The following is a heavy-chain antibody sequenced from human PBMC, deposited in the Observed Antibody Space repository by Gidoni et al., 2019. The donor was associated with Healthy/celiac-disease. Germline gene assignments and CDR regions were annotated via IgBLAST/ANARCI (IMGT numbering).Heavy chain of an antibody. CDR1: AFNVDDYA. CDR3: AKDRPGNSWYYFDY. Sequence: EVQLVESGGVVVQPGGSLRLSCAASAFNVDDYAMHWVRQAPGKGLEWVSLIRWDGGDTYYADSVKGRFNIYRDNSKNSLYLQMNSLRVEDTALYYCAKDRPGNSWYYFDYWGQGTLVTVSS. CDR2: IRWDGGDT. V-gene: IGHV3-43D*03. J-gene: IGHJ4*02. D-gene: IGHD6-13*01.